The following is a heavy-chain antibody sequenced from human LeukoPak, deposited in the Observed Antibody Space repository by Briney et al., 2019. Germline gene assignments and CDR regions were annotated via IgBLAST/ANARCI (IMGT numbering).Heavy chain of an antibody. V-gene: IGHV3-33*06. CDR2: IWYDGSNK. J-gene: IGHJ4*02. D-gene: IGHD4-11*01. Sequence: GGSLRLSCAASGFNFSSYGMHWVHQAPGKGLEGVAVIWYDGSNKYYADSVRGRFTISRDNSKNTLYLQMNSLRAEDTAVYYCAKQNDYDYSNYDYWGQGTLVTVSS. CDR3: AKQNDYDYSNYDY. CDR1: GFNFSSYG.